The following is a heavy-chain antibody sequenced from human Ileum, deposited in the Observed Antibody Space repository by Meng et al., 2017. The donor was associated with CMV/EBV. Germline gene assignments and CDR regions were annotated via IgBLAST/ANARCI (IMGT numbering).Heavy chain of an antibody. D-gene: IGHD4-11*01. CDR2: TNHNGVT. CDR3: ATSDASYRAHAY. J-gene: IGHJ4*02. CDR1: GGSIISPNW. V-gene: IGHV4-4*01. Sequence: SETLSLTCAVSGGSIISPNWWSWVRQPPGKGLEWIGETNHNGVTNYNPSLESRTTVLVDKSNNQFLLHLTSVTAADTAVYWCATSDASYRAHAYWGQGTLVTVSS.